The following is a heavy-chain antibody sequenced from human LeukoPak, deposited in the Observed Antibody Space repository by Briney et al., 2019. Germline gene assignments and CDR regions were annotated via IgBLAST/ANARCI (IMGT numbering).Heavy chain of an antibody. CDR1: GFTFSNYA. J-gene: IGHJ4*02. CDR2: ISGSGGGT. CDR3: ARAVGPYDY. D-gene: IGHD3-10*01. Sequence: GGSLRLSCAASGFTFSNYAMSWVRQAPGKGLEWVSTISGSGGGTYSADSVKGRFTISRDNSRDTLYLQMNSLRVEDTGVYFCARAVGPYDYWGQGTLVTVSS. V-gene: IGHV3-23*01.